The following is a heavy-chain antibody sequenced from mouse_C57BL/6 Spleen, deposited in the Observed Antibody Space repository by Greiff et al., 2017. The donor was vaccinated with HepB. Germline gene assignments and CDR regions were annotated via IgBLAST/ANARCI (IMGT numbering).Heavy chain of an antibody. D-gene: IGHD1-1*01. V-gene: IGHV1-55*01. Sequence: QVQLQQPGAELVKPGASVKMSCKASGYTFTSYWITWVKQRPGQGLEWIGDIYPGSGSTNYNEKFKSKATLTVDTSSSTAYMQLSSLTSEDSAVYYCASRPRSSRYAMDYWGQGTSVTVSS. J-gene: IGHJ4*01. CDR3: ASRPRSSRYAMDY. CDR2: IYPGSGST. CDR1: GYTFTSYW.